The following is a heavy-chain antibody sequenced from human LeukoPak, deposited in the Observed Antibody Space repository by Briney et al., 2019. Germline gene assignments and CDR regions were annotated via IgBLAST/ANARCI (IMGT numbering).Heavy chain of an antibody. Sequence: ASVKVSCKASGYTLTSYGISWVRQAPGQGLEWVGWVSGYNGNTDYAQKLQGRVTMTTDTSTNTAYMELRSLRTDDTAVYYCTRVGNYGDYVGRSSYWGQGTLVSVSS. CDR3: TRVGNYGDYVGRSSY. D-gene: IGHD4-17*01. J-gene: IGHJ4*02. CDR1: GYTLTSYG. V-gene: IGHV1-18*01. CDR2: VSGYNGNT.